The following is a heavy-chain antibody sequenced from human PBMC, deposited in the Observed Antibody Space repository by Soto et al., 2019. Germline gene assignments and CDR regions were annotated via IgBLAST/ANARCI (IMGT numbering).Heavy chain of an antibody. D-gene: IGHD6-19*01. CDR3: ARAQTYSSGWYTCFDP. CDR1: GGSISSSNW. V-gene: IGHV4-4*02. CDR2: IYHSGNT. J-gene: IGHJ5*02. Sequence: SETLSLTCAVSGGSISSSNWWSWVRQPPGKGLEWIGEIYHSGNTNYNPSLKSRVTISVDKSKNQFSLKLSSVTAADTAVYYCARAQTYSSGWYTCFDPWGQGTLVTVS.